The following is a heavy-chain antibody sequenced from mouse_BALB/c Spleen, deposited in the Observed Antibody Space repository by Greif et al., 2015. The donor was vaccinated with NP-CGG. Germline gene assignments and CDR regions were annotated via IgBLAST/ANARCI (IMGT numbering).Heavy chain of an antibody. CDR3: ARWGDGDYYAMDY. V-gene: IGHV14-3*02. CDR2: IDPANGNT. J-gene: IGHJ4*01. CDR1: GFNIKDTY. Sequence: VQLQQSGAELVKPGASVKLSCTASGFNIKDTYMHWVKQRPEQGLEWIGRIDPANGNTKYDPKFQGKATITADTSSNTAYLQLSSLTSEDTAVYYCARWGDGDYYAMDYWGQGTSVTVSS.